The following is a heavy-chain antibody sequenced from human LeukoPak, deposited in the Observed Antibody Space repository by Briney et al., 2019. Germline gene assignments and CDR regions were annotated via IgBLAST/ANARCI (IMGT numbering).Heavy chain of an antibody. Sequence: SETLSLTCTVSGGSISSGGYYWSWIRQHPGKGLEWIGYIYYSGSTYYNPSLKSRVTISVDTSKNQFSLKLSSVTAADTVVYYCARDATGGYSGYGFNWFDPWGQGTLVTVSS. CDR3: ARDATGGYSGYGFNWFDP. V-gene: IGHV4-31*03. CDR1: GGSISSGGYY. J-gene: IGHJ5*02. CDR2: IYYSGST. D-gene: IGHD5-12*01.